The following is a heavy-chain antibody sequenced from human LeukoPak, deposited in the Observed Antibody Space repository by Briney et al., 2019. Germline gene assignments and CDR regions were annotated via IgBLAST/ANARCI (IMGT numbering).Heavy chain of an antibody. CDR3: ARDYRGLMATLTYYYYYMDV. CDR1: GYTFTSYG. D-gene: IGHD5-24*01. J-gene: IGHJ6*03. V-gene: IGHV1-18*01. Sequence: GASVKVSCKASGYTFTSYGISWVRQAPGQGLEWMGWISAYNGNTNYAQKLQGRVTMTTDTSTSTAYMELRSLRSDDTAVYYCARDYRGLMATLTYYYYYMDVWGKGTTVTVSS. CDR2: ISAYNGNT.